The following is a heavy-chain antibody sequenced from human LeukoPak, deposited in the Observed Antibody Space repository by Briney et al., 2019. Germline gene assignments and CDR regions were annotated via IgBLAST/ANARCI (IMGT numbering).Heavy chain of an antibody. D-gene: IGHD3-22*01. CDR1: GFTFSSYW. J-gene: IGHJ4*02. CDR2: IKQDGSEK. CDR3: ARIDYCDGRGFSYYFDY. V-gene: IGHV3-7*01. Sequence: GGSLRLSCAASGFTFSSYWMSWVRQAPGKGLEWVANIKQDGSEKYYVDSVKGRFTISRDNAKNSLYLQMNSLRAEDTAVYYCARIDYCDGRGFSYYFDYWGQGNLVTVSS.